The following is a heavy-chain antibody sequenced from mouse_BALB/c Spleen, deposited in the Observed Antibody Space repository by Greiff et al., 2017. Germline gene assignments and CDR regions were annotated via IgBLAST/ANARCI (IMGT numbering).Heavy chain of an antibody. CDR2: ISNGGGST. V-gene: IGHV5-12-2*01. J-gene: IGHJ4*01. D-gene: IGHD3-1*01. CDR3: ARRLGLRGAMDY. Sequence: EVKVVESGGGLVQPGGSLKLSCAASGFTFSSYTMSWVRQTPEKRLEWVAYISNGGGSTYYPDTVKGRFTISRDNAKNTLYLQMSSLKSEDTAMYYCARRLGLRGAMDYWGQGTSVTVSS. CDR1: GFTFSSYT.